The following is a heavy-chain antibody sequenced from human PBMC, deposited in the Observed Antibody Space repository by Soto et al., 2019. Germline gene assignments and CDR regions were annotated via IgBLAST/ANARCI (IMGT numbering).Heavy chain of an antibody. Sequence: SETLSLTCLVSGGSINKAFWNWIRHTPGKGLQWVGYIYSTGYAAYNPSLEARATISMDRSRNQVSLRMTSVTAEDTATYYCVRGNNWFIFWGQGIPVTVSS. J-gene: IGHJ5*01. CDR3: VRGNNWFIF. CDR1: GGSINKAF. V-gene: IGHV4-4*08. CDR2: IYSTGYA.